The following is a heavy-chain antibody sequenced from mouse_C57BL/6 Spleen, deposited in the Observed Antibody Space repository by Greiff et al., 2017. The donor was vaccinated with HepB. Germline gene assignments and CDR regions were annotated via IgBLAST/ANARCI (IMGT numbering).Heavy chain of an antibody. V-gene: IGHV1-15*01. CDR2: IDPETGGT. CDR1: GYTFTDYE. Sequence: VKLMESGAELVRPGASVTLSCKASGYTFTDYEMHWVKQTPVHGLEWIGAIDPETGGTAYNQKFKGKAILTADKSSSTAYMELRSLTSEDSAVYYCTRRDYRGMDYWGQGTSVTVSS. D-gene: IGHD2-12*01. J-gene: IGHJ4*01. CDR3: TRRDYRGMDY.